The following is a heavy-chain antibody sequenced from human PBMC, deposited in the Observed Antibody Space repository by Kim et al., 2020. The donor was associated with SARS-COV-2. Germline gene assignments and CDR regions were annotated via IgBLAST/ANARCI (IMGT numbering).Heavy chain of an antibody. CDR1: GFSITSVYYY. CDR3: ARDWYIDSSGNPDAFDI. D-gene: IGHD3-22*01. J-gene: IGHJ3*02. CDR2: SYYSANT. Sequence: SETLSLTCTVSGFSITSVYYYWSWLRHVPGKGLDWIGYSYYSANTNYTPSLTIRIIISIYESKHQLSLKLNSVTATDTAVYYCARDWYIDSSGNPDAFDIWGRGTTVIVSS. V-gene: IGHV4-31*03.